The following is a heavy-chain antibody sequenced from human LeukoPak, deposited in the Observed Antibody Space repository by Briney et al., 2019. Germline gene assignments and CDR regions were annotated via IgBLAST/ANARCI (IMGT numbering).Heavy chain of an antibody. Sequence: ASVKVSCKASGYTFTSYDINWVRQATGQGLEWMGIINPSGGSTSYAQKFQGRVTMTRDTSTSTVYMELSSLRSEDTAVYYCARRVPYDSGNYYNPLGYWGQGTLVTVSS. J-gene: IGHJ4*02. D-gene: IGHD3-10*01. CDR2: INPSGGST. CDR1: GYTFTSYD. CDR3: ARRVPYDSGNYYNPLGY. V-gene: IGHV1-46*01.